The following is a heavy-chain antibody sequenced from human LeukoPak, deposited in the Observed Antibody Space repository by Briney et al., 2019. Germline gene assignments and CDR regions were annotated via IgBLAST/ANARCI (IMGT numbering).Heavy chain of an antibody. V-gene: IGHV4-39*01. D-gene: IGHD3-22*01. CDR3: ARHWGPTYYYDSSGYYPY. CDR2: IYYSGST. CDR1: GGSISSYY. Sequence: PSEPLSLTCTVSGGSISSYYWGWIRQPPGKGLEWIGSIYYSGSTYYNPSLKSRVTISVDTSKNQFSLKLSSVTAADTAVYYCARHWGPTYYYDSSGYYPYWGQGTLVTVSS. J-gene: IGHJ4*02.